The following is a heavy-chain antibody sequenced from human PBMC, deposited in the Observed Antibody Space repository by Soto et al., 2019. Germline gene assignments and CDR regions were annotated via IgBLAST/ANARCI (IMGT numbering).Heavy chain of an antibody. D-gene: IGHD2-2*01. Sequence: GGSLRLSCAASGFTFSSYSMNWVRQAPGKGLEWVSSISSSSSYIYYADSVKGRFTISRDNAKNSLYLQMNSLRAEDTAVYYCAKSLSTAVNYGLDVWGQGTSVTVSS. J-gene: IGHJ6*02. CDR1: GFTFSSYS. V-gene: IGHV3-21*01. CDR3: AKSLSTAVNYGLDV. CDR2: ISSSSSYI.